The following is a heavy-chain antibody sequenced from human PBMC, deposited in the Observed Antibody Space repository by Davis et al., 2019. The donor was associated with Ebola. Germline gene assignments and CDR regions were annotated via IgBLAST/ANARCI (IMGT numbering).Heavy chain of an antibody. CDR1: GFTFSSYG. CDR2: ISYDGSNK. V-gene: IGHV3-30*03. D-gene: IGHD3-10*01. Sequence: GESLKISCAASGFTFSSYGMHWVRQAPGKGLEWVAVISYDGSNKYYADSVKGRFTISRDNSKNTLYLQMNSLRAEDTAVYYCARELWFRECNFDYWGQGTLVTVSS. CDR3: ARELWFRECNFDY. J-gene: IGHJ4*02.